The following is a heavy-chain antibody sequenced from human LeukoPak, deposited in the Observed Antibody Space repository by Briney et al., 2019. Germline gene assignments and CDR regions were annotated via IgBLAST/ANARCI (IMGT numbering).Heavy chain of an antibody. V-gene: IGHV3-23*01. CDR3: AKPMTTVTTPSDY. J-gene: IGHJ4*02. D-gene: IGHD4-11*01. CDR1: GFTFSSYA. CDR2: ISGSGGST. Sequence: GGSLRLSCAASGFTFSSYAMSWVRQAPGKGLEWVSAISGSGGSTYYADSVKGRFSISRDNSKNALYLQMSSLRAEDTAVYYCAKPMTTVTTPSDYWGQGTLVTVSS.